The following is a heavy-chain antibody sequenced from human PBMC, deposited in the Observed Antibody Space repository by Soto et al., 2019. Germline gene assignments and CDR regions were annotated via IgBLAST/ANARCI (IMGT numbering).Heavy chain of an antibody. CDR3: AHRGKYSYGFLFDC. J-gene: IGHJ4*02. Sequence: SGPTLVNPTQTLTLTCTFSGFSLSTSGVGVGWIRQPPGKALEWLALIYGDDDNRYSPSLKSRLTITKDTSKNQVVLTMTNMDPVDTATYYCAHRGKYSYGFLFDCWGQGTLVTVSS. CDR2: IYGDDDN. CDR1: GFSLSTSGVG. D-gene: IGHD5-18*01. V-gene: IGHV2-5*02.